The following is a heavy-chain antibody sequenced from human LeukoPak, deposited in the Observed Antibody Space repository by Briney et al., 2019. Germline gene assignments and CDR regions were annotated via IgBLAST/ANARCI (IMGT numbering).Heavy chain of an antibody. D-gene: IGHD3-22*01. V-gene: IGHV3-33*01. CDR3: ARGSSGYYTKLDY. CDR1: GFTFSSYG. J-gene: IGHJ4*02. Sequence: GGSLRLSCVVSGFTFSSYGMHWVRQAPGKGLEWVGVIWYDGNNKYYADSVKGRFTISRDNFKNTLYLQMNSLRAEDTAVYYCARGSSGYYTKLDYWGQGTLVTVSS. CDR2: IWYDGNNK.